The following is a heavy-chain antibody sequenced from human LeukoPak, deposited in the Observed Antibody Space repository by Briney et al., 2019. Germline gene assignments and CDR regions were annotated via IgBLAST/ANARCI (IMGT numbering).Heavy chain of an antibody. CDR1: GFTFSSYW. J-gene: IGHJ5*02. CDR2: IKQDGSEK. CDR3: ASDRSGGSCYECWFDP. V-gene: IGHV3-7*01. D-gene: IGHD2-15*01. Sequence: GGSLRLSCAASGFTFSSYWMSWVRQAPGKGLEWAANIKQDGSEKYYVDSVKGRFTISRDNAKNSLYLQMNSLRAEDTAVYYCASDRSGGSCYECWFDPWGQGTLVTVSS.